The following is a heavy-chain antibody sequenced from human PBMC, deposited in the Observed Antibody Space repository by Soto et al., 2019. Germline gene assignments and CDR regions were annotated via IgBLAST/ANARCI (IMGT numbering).Heavy chain of an antibody. Sequence: EVQLLESGGGLVQPGGSLRLSCAASGFTFSSYAMSWVRQAPGKGLEWVSAISGSGGSTYYADSVKGRFTISRDNSKNTLYLQMNSLRAEDTAVYYCAPDFTCTGGDCSNRAEYFQHWGQGTLVTVSS. V-gene: IGHV3-23*01. CDR2: ISGSGGST. D-gene: IGHD2-21*01. J-gene: IGHJ1*01. CDR1: GFTFSSYA. CDR3: APDFTCTGGDCSNRAEYFQH.